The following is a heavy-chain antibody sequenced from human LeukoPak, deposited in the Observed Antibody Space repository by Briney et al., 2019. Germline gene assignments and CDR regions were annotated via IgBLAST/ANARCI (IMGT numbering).Heavy chain of an antibody. CDR3: ARQGSESRIFDY. J-gene: IGHJ4*02. CDR1: GGSFTTYY. CDR2: VNHSGST. D-gene: IGHD3-10*01. Sequence: SETLSLTCAVYGGSFTTYYWSWIRQSPGKGLEWIGEVNHSGSTKCNPSLKSRITISVDTSKNQFSAKLNSVTAADTAVYYCARQGSESRIFDYWGQGTLVTVSS. V-gene: IGHV4-34*01.